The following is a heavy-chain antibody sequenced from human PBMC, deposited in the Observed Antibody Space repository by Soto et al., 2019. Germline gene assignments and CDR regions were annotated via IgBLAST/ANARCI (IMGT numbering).Heavy chain of an antibody. Sequence: QVHLQESGPGLVKHSETLSLTCTVSGGSISGYYWTWIRQPPGKGLEWIGYIYYSGSTNYNPSLKSRVTISVDTSKNQFSLKLSSVTAADTAVYYCARDLKGSTCYDYWGQGTLVTVSS. J-gene: IGHJ4*02. CDR3: ARDLKGSTCYDY. CDR2: IYYSGST. D-gene: IGHD6-13*01. V-gene: IGHV4-59*01. CDR1: GGSISGYY.